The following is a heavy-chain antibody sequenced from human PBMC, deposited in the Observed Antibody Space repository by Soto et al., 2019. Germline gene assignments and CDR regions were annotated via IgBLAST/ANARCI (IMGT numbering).Heavy chain of an antibody. D-gene: IGHD3-9*01. CDR3: ATSDWAW. CDR2: IKADNGDT. J-gene: IGHJ4*02. V-gene: IGHV1-3*05. Sequence: QVQIVQSGPEEKSPGASIKLSCTTSGYIFADYAIHWVRQAPGQGLGWVGWIKADNGDTRYSPKFQGRLIITRDISASTSYMELSDLRSADTGVFYCATSDWAWWGRGTLITVSS. CDR1: GYIFADYA.